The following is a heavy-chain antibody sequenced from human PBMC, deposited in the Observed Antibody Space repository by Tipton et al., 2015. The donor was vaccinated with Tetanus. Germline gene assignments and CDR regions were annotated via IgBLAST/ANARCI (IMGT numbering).Heavy chain of an antibody. CDR2: INHSGST. V-gene: IGHV4-34*09. D-gene: IGHD6-19*01. Sequence: TLSLTCAVYGGSFSGYYWSWIRQPPGKGLEWIGEINHSGSTNYNPSLKSRVTISVDTAKNQFSLKLTSVTAADTAIYYCARDRKEQWLSQIRYGMDVWGQGTKVIVSS. J-gene: IGHJ6*02. CDR3: ARDRKEQWLSQIRYGMDV. CDR1: GGSFSGYY.